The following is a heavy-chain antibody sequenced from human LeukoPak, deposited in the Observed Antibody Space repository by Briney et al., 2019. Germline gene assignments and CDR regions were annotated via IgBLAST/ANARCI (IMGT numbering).Heavy chain of an antibody. Sequence: GGSLRLSCAASGFTFSSYDMHWVRQATGKGLEWVSAIGIAGDTYYPGSVKGRFTISRENAKNSLYLQMNSLRAGDTAVYYCARAGSGWYDFDYWGQGTLVTVSS. V-gene: IGHV3-13*01. D-gene: IGHD6-19*01. CDR1: GFTFSSYD. J-gene: IGHJ4*02. CDR3: ARAGSGWYDFDY. CDR2: IGIAGDT.